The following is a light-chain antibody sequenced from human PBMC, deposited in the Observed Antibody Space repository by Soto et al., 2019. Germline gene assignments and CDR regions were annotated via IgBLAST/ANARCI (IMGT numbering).Light chain of an antibody. Sequence: ETVMTQSPATLSVSPGERATLSCRASQSVDTNLAWYQQRPGQAPRLLIYDRSTRATGIPARFSGSGSGTEFTLTISSLQSEDFAVYYCQQRSNWPPFTFGPGTKVDIK. J-gene: IGKJ3*01. CDR2: DRS. CDR3: QQRSNWPPFT. V-gene: IGKV3D-15*01. CDR1: QSVDTN.